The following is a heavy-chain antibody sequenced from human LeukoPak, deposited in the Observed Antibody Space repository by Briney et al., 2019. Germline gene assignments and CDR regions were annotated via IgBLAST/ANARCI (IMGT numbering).Heavy chain of an antibody. D-gene: IGHD3-3*01. V-gene: IGHV1-69*13. Sequence: SVNVSCKVSGGTFSRYGISWVRQGPGQGLEWMGRIIPIFGTKNYAQKFQGRVTITADESTSTVYMELSSLRSADTAIYYCGRSGSYDVLSGYYMYGMDVWGKGTTVIVSS. CDR2: IIPIFGTK. CDR1: GGTFSRYG. J-gene: IGHJ6*04. CDR3: GRSGSYDVLSGYYMYGMDV.